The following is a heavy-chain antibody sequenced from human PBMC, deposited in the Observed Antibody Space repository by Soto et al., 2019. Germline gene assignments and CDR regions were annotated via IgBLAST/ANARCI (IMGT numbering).Heavy chain of an antibody. CDR3: AKGYLYYETSPYPDAFDV. D-gene: IGHD3-22*01. J-gene: IGHJ3*01. CDR1: GFTFSRYA. V-gene: IGHV3-23*01. CDR2: VHVGGGST. Sequence: EVQLLESGGGLVQPGGSLRLSCAASGFTFSRYAMNWVRQAPGKGLEWVSTVHVGGGSTFSAASVKGRFTISRDNSKNTLYLQMNSMRTEDTAVYYCAKGYLYYETSPYPDAFDVWGQGTKVTVSS.